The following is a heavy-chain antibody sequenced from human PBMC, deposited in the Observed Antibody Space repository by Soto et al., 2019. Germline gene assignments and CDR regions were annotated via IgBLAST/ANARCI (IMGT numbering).Heavy chain of an antibody. CDR1: GYTFTSYG. J-gene: IGHJ4*02. CDR2: ISAYNGNT. Sequence: QVQLVQSGAAVKKPGASVKVSCKASGYTFTSYGISWVRQAPGQGLEWMGWISAYNGNTNYAKKLQGRVTMNTYTSTSTAYMELMSLRSDDTAVYYWAIGWEDSSSWYVWLDYWGQGTLVTVSS. V-gene: IGHV1-18*01. D-gene: IGHD6-13*01. CDR3: AIGWEDSSSWYVWLDY.